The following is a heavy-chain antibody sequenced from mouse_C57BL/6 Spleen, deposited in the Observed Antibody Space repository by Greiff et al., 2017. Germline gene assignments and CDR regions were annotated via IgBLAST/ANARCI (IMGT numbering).Heavy chain of an antibody. CDR3: ARVTMVTHFDD. Sequence: QVQLQQSGAELVKPGASVKISCKASGYAFSSYWMNWVKQRPGKGLEWIGQIYPGDGDTNYNGKFKGKATLTADKSSSTDYMQLSSLTSEDSAVYFCARVTMVTHFDDWGQGTTLTVSA. J-gene: IGHJ2*01. CDR2: IYPGDGDT. CDR1: GYAFSSYW. V-gene: IGHV1-80*01. D-gene: IGHD2-2*01.